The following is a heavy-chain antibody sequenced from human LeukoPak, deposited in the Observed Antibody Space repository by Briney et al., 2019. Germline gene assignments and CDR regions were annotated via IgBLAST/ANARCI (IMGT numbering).Heavy chain of an antibody. Sequence: PGGSLRLSCAASGFTVSSNYMSWVRQAPGKGLEWVSINYSGGSRYYADSVKGRFTISRDNSKNTLYLQMNTLRAEDTAVYYCARYKTAGDYFDYWGQGTLVTVSS. CDR1: GFTVSSNY. J-gene: IGHJ4*02. CDR2: NYSGGSR. D-gene: IGHD2-21*02. V-gene: IGHV3-53*01. CDR3: ARYKTAGDYFDY.